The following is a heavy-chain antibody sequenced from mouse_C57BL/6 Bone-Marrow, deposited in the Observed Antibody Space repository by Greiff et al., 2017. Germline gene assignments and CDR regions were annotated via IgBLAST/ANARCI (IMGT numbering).Heavy chain of an antibody. CDR1: GYTFTSYW. D-gene: IGHD1-1*01. CDR3: ARQDSLYDGSSGGDFDY. J-gene: IGHJ2*01. Sequence: QVQLQQPGAELVKPGASVKLSCKASGYTFTSYWMHWVKQRPGQGLEWIGMIHPNSGSTNYNEKFKSKATLTVDKSSSTAYMQRSSLTSEDSAVYYCARQDSLYDGSSGGDFDYWGQGTTLTVSS. V-gene: IGHV1-64*01. CDR2: IHPNSGST.